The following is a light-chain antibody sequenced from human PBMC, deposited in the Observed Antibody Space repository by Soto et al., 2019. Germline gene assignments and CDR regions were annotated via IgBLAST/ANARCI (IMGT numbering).Light chain of an antibody. CDR3: TSYTSSSTFV. Sequence: QSALTQPASVSGSPGQSITISCTGTSSDVGRYNYVSWYQQHPGKAPKLMIYEVSNRPSGVSNRFSGSKSGNMASLSISGLQAEDEADYYCTSYTSSSTFVFGTGTKLTVL. V-gene: IGLV2-14*01. J-gene: IGLJ1*01. CDR1: SSDVGRYNY. CDR2: EVS.